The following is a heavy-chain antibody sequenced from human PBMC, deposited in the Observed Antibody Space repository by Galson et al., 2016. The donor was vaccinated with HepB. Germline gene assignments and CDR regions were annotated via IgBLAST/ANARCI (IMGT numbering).Heavy chain of an antibody. Sequence: SVKVSCKASGYTFSTYGISWVRQAPGQGLEWMGWISVYNGDTRYAQKLQGRVTMTTDTSTSTAYMELRSLTSDDTAVHYCARASWECPTTFDYWGQGTLVTVSS. D-gene: IGHD1-26*01. CDR3: ARASWECPTTFDY. CDR1: GYTFSTYG. V-gene: IGHV1-18*01. J-gene: IGHJ4*02. CDR2: ISVYNGDT.